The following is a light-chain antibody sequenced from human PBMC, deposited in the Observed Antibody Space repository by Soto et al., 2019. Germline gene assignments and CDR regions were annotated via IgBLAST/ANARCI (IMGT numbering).Light chain of an antibody. CDR3: QQYNSYS. V-gene: IGKV1-39*01. Sequence: DIQMTQSPCSRSASVGDRVTITCRASQSISSNLNWYQQKPGKAPKLLIYAASSLQSGVPSRFSGSGSGTEFTLTISSLQPDDFATYYCQQYNSYSFGQGTKVDI. CDR1: QSISSN. CDR2: AAS. J-gene: IGKJ1*01.